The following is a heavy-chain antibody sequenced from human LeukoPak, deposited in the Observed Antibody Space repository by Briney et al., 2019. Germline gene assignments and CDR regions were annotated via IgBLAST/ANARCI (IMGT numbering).Heavy chain of an antibody. V-gene: IGHV4-34*01. Sequence: SETLSLTCAVYGGSFSGYYWSWIRQPPGKGLEWIGEINHSGSTNYNPSLKSRVTISVDTSKNQFSLKLSYVTPADTSVYYCARRVCSSTSCPLLDYWGQGTVVTVSS. CDR3: ARRVCSSTSCPLLDY. D-gene: IGHD2-2*01. J-gene: IGHJ4*02. CDR2: INHSGST. CDR1: GGSFSGYY.